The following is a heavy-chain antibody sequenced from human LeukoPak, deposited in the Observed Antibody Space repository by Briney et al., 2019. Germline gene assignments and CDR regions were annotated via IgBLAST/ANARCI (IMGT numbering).Heavy chain of an antibody. CDR1: GFTFSSYA. CDR2: ILSNGGST. J-gene: IGHJ4*02. Sequence: GGSLRLSCSASGFTFSSYAMHWVRQAPGKGKDYISAILSNGGSTYYADSVKGRFTISRDNSNITLYLQMSSLRAEYTAVYYCVKGSHGPDYDFWSGYHYWGQGTLVTVSS. D-gene: IGHD3-3*01. V-gene: IGHV3-64D*08. CDR3: VKGSHGPDYDFWSGYHY.